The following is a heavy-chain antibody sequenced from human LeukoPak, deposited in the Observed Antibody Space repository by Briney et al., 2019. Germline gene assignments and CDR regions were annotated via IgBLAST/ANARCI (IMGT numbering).Heavy chain of an antibody. CDR2: ISSSGSTI. V-gene: IGHV3-11*01. CDR3: ARESRTGYSSSWYYFDY. J-gene: IGHJ4*02. CDR1: GFTFSDYY. Sequence: GGSLRLSCAASGFTFSDYYMSWIRQAPGKGLEWVSYISSSGSTIYYADSVKGRFTISRDNAKNSLYLQMNSLRAEDTAVYYCARESRTGYSSSWYYFDYWGQGTLVTVSS. D-gene: IGHD6-13*01.